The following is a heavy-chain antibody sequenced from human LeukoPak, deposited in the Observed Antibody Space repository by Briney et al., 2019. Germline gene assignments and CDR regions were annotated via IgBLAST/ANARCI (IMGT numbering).Heavy chain of an antibody. D-gene: IGHD4-23*01. CDR3: ARDRSVTVVIHEGAFDI. Sequence: SETLSLTCTVSGGSISSSSYYWGWIRQPPGKGLEWIGSIYYSGSTYYNPSLKSRVTISVDTSKNQFSLKLSSVTAADTAVYYCARDRSVTVVIHEGAFDIWGQGTMVTVSS. V-gene: IGHV4-39*07. CDR2: IYYSGST. J-gene: IGHJ3*02. CDR1: GGSISSSSYY.